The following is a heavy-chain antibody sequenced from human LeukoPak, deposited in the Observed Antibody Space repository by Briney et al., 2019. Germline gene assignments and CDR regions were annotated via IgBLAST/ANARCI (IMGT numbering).Heavy chain of an antibody. J-gene: IGHJ4*02. CDR2: INPNSGGT. D-gene: IGHD2-2*01. CDR3: AKNVGYCSSTSCPFFDY. Sequence: ASVKVSCKASGYTFTGYYMHWVRQAPGQGLEWMGWINPNSGGTNYAQKFQGRVTMTRDTSISTAYMELSKLRSDDTAVYYCAKNVGYCSSTSCPFFDYWGQGTLVTVSS. V-gene: IGHV1-2*02. CDR1: GYTFTGYY.